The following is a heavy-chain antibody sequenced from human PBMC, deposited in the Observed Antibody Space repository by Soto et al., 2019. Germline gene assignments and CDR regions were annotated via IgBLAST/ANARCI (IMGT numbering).Heavy chain of an antibody. CDR2: IYHSGST. D-gene: IGHD6-13*01. CDR3: ARGGAGWQQLVPAYFDY. CDR1: GGSISSGGYS. V-gene: IGHV4-30-2*01. J-gene: IGHJ4*02. Sequence: SETLSLTCAVSGGSISSGGYSWSWIRQPPGKGLEWIGYIYHSGSTYYNPSLKSRVTISVDRSKNQFSLKLSSVTAADTAVYYCARGGAGWQQLVPAYFDYWGQGTLVTVSS.